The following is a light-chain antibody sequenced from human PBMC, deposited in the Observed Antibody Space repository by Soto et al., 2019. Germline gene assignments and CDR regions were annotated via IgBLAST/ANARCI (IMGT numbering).Light chain of an antibody. J-gene: IGKJ2*01. CDR1: QSNSSR. CDR2: DAL. CDR3: QHYDTYVRYT. Sequence: DIQMTQSPSTLSASVGDKVTITCRASQSNSSRLAWYQKKPGKGPKLLIYDALNLESGVPSRFSSSGSGTEFTLSIGRLQLDDFATYYFQHYDTYVRYTFGQGTKLEIK. V-gene: IGKV1-5*01.